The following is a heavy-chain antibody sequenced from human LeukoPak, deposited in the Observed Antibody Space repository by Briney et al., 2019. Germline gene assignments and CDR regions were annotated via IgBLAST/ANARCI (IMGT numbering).Heavy chain of an antibody. D-gene: IGHD3-22*01. CDR3: AKDVIQNYDSLH. Sequence: GGSLRLSCAASGFTFSSYGMSWVRQAPGKGLEWVAVISYDGSNKYYADSVKGRFTISRDNSKNTLYLQMNSLRAEDTAVYYCAKDVIQNYDSLHWGQGTLVTVSS. V-gene: IGHV3-30*18. CDR1: GFTFSSYG. CDR2: ISYDGSNK. J-gene: IGHJ4*02.